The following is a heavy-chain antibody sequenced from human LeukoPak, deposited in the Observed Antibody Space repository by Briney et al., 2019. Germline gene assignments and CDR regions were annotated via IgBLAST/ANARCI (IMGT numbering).Heavy chain of an antibody. CDR2: IYPGDSDT. J-gene: IGHJ4*02. CDR3: ARHPRSRYYYDSSGYYYFDY. D-gene: IGHD3-22*01. CDR1: GYSFTSYW. V-gene: IGHV5-51*01. Sequence: GESLKISCKGSGYSFTSYWIGWVRQMPGKGLEWMGIIYPGDSDTRYSPSFQGQVTISADKSISTAYLQWSSLKASDTAMYYYARHPRSRYYYDSSGYYYFDYWGQGTLVTVSS.